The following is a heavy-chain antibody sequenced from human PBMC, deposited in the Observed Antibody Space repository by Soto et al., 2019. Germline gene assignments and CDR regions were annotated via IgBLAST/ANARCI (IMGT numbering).Heavy chain of an antibody. CDR1: GGSISSYY. CDR3: ARESYYGSGATVVAY. J-gene: IGHJ4*02. V-gene: IGHV4-59*01. Sequence: SETLSLTCTVSGGSISSYYWSWIRQPPGKGLEWIGYIYYSGTTSYNPSLNSRVTMSVDTSKNQFSLKVNSVTAADTAVYYCARESYYGSGATVVAYWGQGTLVTVS. CDR2: IYYSGTT. D-gene: IGHD3-10*01.